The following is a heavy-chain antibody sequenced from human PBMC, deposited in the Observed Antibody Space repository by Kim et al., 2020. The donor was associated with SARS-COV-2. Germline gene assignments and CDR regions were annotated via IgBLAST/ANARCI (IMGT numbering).Heavy chain of an antibody. CDR1: GGSFSGYY. V-gene: IGHV4-34*01. D-gene: IGHD6-6*01. CDR3: ARRRQLVRSNWFDP. J-gene: IGHJ5*02. CDR2: INHSGST. Sequence: SETLSLTCAVYGGSFSGYYWSWIRQPPGKGLEWIGEINHSGSTNYYPSLKSRVTISVDTSKNQFSLKLSSVTAADTAVYYCARRRQLVRSNWFDPWGQGTLVTVSS.